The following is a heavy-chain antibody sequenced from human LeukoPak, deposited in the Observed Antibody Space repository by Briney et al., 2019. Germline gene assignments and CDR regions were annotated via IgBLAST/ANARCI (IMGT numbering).Heavy chain of an antibody. CDR1: GFAFDIHG. J-gene: IGHJ4*02. Sequence: GGTLRLSCAASGFAFDIHGMNWVRQAPGKGLEWVSGIIPSGSTTYYADSVKGRFTISRDNSKNTVYLQINSLRDEDTAVYYCARDRGWIQFEDWGRGTLVTVSS. D-gene: IGHD5-24*01. CDR3: ARDRGWIQFED. CDR2: IIPSGSTT. V-gene: IGHV3-23*01.